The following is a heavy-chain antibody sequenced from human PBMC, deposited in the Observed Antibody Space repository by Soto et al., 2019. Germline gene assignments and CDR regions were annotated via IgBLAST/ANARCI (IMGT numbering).Heavy chain of an antibody. CDR3: ARDSRDGYSSSWYYYYYYGMDV. V-gene: IGHV3-30-3*01. J-gene: IGHJ6*02. CDR2: ISYDGSNK. Sequence: PGGSLRLSCAASGFTFSSYAMHWVRQAPGKGLEWVAVISYDGSNKYYADSVKGRFTISRDNSKNTLYLQMNSLRAEDTAVYYCARDSRDGYSSSWYYYYYYGMDVWGQGTTVTV. CDR1: GFTFSSYA. D-gene: IGHD6-13*01.